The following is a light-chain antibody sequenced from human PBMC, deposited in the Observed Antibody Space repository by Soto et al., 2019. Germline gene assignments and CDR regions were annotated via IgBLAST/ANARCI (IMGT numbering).Light chain of an antibody. CDR2: DAS. Sequence: DIPMTQSPSSLSASVGDRVTITCRASESIRTYLNWYQQKPGKAPKLLIYDASNLESGVPSRFSGSGSGTEFTLTISSLQPEDFGIYYCQQYENYWTFGQGTKVDIK. V-gene: IGKV1-5*01. CDR3: QQYENYWT. CDR1: ESIRTY. J-gene: IGKJ1*01.